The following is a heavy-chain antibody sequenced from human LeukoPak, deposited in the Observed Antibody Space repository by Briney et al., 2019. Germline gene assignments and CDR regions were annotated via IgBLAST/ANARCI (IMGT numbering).Heavy chain of an antibody. V-gene: IGHV4-59*01. CDR2: IYHSGST. CDR3: ARDGYSGNDGL. D-gene: IGHD5-12*01. Sequence: SETLSLTCTVSGGSISTYYWSWIRQPPGKGLEWIGYIYHSGSTKYNPSLRSRVTISVDTSKNQFSLKLSSVTAADTAVYYCARDGYSGNDGLWGQGTLVTVSS. J-gene: IGHJ4*02. CDR1: GGSISTYY.